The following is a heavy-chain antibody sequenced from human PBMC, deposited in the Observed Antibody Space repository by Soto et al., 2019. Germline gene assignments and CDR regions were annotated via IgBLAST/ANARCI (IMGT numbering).Heavy chain of an antibody. CDR1: GFTFTSSA. J-gene: IGHJ3*02. Sequence: SVKVSCKASGFTFTSSAMQWVRQARGQRLEWIGWIVVGSGNTNYAQKFQERVTITRDMSTSTAYMELSSLRSEDTAVYYCAAFPDIVVVPAANRYAFDIWGQGTMVTVSS. D-gene: IGHD2-2*01. V-gene: IGHV1-58*02. CDR3: AAFPDIVVVPAANRYAFDI. CDR2: IVVGSGNT.